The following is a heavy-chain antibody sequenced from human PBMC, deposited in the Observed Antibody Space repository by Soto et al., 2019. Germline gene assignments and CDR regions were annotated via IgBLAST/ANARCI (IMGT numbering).Heavy chain of an antibody. V-gene: IGHV3-74*03. CDR1: GFTHNSYW. CDR2: ISPDGSGA. D-gene: IGHD6-19*01. Sequence: EVQLVESGGGLVQPGGSLRLSCAASGFTHNSYWMHWVRQAPGMGLVWVSRISPDGSGATYADSVKGRFTISRDDAKNTLYLQMNSLGVEDTAVYYCARGAVAGQVVALFDPWGQGTLVTVSS. J-gene: IGHJ5*02. CDR3: ARGAVAGQVVALFDP.